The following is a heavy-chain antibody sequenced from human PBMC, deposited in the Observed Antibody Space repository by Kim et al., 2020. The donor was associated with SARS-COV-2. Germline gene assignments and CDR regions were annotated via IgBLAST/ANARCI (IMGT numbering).Heavy chain of an antibody. J-gene: IGHJ4*02. CDR3: ARTYCTVHSCYSGDQYFQS. V-gene: IGHV4-38-2*02. CDR2: VYHSGRT. CDR1: GYSIASGYY. D-gene: IGHD2-8*02. Sequence: SETLSLTCTVSGYSIASGYYWGWVRQSPGKGLQWLGNVYHSGRTHYSPSLMGRITMSVDTSKNQFSLTLNSATATDTAVYFCARTYCTVHSCYSGDQYFQSWGPGHLVTVSS.